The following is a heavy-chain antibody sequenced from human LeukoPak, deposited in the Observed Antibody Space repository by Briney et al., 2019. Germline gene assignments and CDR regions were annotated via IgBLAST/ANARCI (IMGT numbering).Heavy chain of an antibody. CDR3: ATILPGRCSSTSCYVGTFDY. CDR1: GYTLTELS. J-gene: IGHJ4*02. V-gene: IGHV1-24*01. CDR2: FDPEDGET. D-gene: IGHD2-2*01. Sequence: ASVKVSCKVSGYTLTELSMHWVRQAPGKGLEWMGGFDPEDGETIYAQKFQGRVTTTEDTSTDTAYMELSSLRSEDTAVYYCATILPGRCSSTSCYVGTFDYWGQGTLVTVSS.